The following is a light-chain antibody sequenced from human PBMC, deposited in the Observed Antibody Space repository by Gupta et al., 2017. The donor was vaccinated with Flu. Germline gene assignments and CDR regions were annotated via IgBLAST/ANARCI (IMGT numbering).Light chain of an antibody. V-gene: IGKV1-5*03. CDR1: QNIISW. Sequence: PSTLSASVGDRVTITCRASQNIISWLAWYQQKPGKAPNLLIYKASDLKSGVPSRFSGSGSGAEFTLTISSLQPDDFATYYCQQYNRIPYTFGQGTKLQIK. J-gene: IGKJ2*01. CDR2: KAS. CDR3: QQYNRIPYT.